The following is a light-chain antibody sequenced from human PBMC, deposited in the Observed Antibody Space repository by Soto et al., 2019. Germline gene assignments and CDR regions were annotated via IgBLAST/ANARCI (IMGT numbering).Light chain of an antibody. V-gene: IGLV2-14*01. CDR3: SSYTSSSTTLVGV. CDR1: SSDVGGYNY. Sequence: QSALTQPASVSGSPGQSITISCTGTSSDVGGYNYVSWYQQHPGKAPKLMIYEVSNRPSGVSNRFSGSKSGNTASLTISGLQAEDEADYYCSSYTSSSTTLVGVFGTGTKLTVL. J-gene: IGLJ1*01. CDR2: EVS.